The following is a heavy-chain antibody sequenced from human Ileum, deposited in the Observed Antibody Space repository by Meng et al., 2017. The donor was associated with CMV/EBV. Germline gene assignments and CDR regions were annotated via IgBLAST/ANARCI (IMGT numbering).Heavy chain of an antibody. Sequence: GGSLRLSCAASGFTFSSYGMHWARQAPGKGLEWVAFIRYDGSNKYYADSVKGRFTISRDNSKNTLYLQMNSLRAEDTAVYYCAKDRGSLAKYYYYGMDVWGQGTTVTVSS. CDR3: AKDRGSLAKYYYYGMDV. V-gene: IGHV3-30*02. D-gene: IGHD1-26*01. CDR2: IRYDGSNK. CDR1: GFTFSSYG. J-gene: IGHJ6*02.